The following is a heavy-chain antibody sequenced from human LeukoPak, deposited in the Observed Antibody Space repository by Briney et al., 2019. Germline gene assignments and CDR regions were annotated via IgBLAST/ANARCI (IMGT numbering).Heavy chain of an antibody. CDR1: GFKFTNYA. CDR3: TRVAQSGPTGWFDP. D-gene: IGHD1-1*01. CDR2: ISSTGSYI. J-gene: IGHJ5*02. V-gene: IGHV3-21*01. Sequence: PGGSLRLSCGASGFKFTNYAMHWVRQAPGKGLEWVSSISSTGSYIYYADSVKGRFTISRDNPGNVFYLQMDSLRAEDTAVYYCTRVAQSGPTGWFDPWGQGTLVTVSS.